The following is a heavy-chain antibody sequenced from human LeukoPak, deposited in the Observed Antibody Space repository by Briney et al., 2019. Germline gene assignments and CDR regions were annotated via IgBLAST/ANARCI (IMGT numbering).Heavy chain of an antibody. Sequence: PGGSLRLSCTASGFTFSNFWMGWVRQAPGKGLEWVANIKQDETEKFYLGSVKGRFTISRDNSKNTLYLQMNSLRAEDTAVYYCAKEVDTAMVFSHSNWFDPWGQGTLVTVSS. CDR2: IKQDETEK. CDR1: GFTFSNFW. CDR3: AKEVDTAMVFSHSNWFDP. J-gene: IGHJ5*02. D-gene: IGHD5-18*01. V-gene: IGHV3-7*03.